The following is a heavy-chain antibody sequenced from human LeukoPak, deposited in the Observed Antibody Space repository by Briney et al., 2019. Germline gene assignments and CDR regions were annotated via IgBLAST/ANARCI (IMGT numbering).Heavy chain of an antibody. V-gene: IGHV1-18*01. CDR1: GYTFTSNG. J-gene: IGHJ5*02. CDR3: ARHIVVVVAATSGDWFDP. Sequence: GASVKVSCKXSGYTFTSNGISWVRQAPGQGLEWMGWISAYNGNTNYAQKLQGRVTMTTDTSTSTAYMELRSLRSDDTAVYYCARHIVVVVAATSGDWFDPWGQGTLVTVSS. CDR2: ISAYNGNT. D-gene: IGHD2-15*01.